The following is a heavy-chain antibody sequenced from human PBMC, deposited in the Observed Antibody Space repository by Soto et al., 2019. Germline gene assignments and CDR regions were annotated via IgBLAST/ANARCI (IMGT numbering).Heavy chain of an antibody. D-gene: IGHD3-10*01. CDR3: ARGTWFGPSVSWFDP. V-gene: IGHV4-30-2*01. J-gene: IGHJ5*02. Sequence: SETLSLTCAVSGGSISSGGYSWSWIRQPPGKGLEWIGYMYHSGSTYYNPSLKSRVTISIDRSKNQFSLKLSSVTAADTAVYYCARGTWFGPSVSWFDPWGQGTLVTVSS. CDR2: MYHSGST. CDR1: GGSISSGGYS.